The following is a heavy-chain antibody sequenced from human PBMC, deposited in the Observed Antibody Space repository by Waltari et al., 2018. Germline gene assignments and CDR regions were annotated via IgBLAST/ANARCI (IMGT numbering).Heavy chain of an antibody. Sequence: QVQLQQWGAGLLAPSETLSLTCAVYGRSFSDYYFHWTRQPPGKGLEWIGEISHEGTTNYNPSLKSRVTISVDKSKNQFSLKLTSLTAADTAVYYCARPGDLGGTSFHYWGQGTLVTVSS. CDR2: ISHEGTT. CDR3: ARPGDLGGTSFHY. V-gene: IGHV4-34*01. D-gene: IGHD1-26*01. J-gene: IGHJ4*02. CDR1: GRSFSDYY.